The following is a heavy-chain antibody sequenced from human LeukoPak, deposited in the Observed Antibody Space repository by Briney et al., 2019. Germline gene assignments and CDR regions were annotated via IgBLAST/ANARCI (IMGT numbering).Heavy chain of an antibody. CDR1: GFTFSSYA. CDR2: ISGSGDIT. V-gene: IGHV3-23*01. D-gene: IGHD2-15*01. CDR3: AKRYCSGASCSLFDY. Sequence: TGGSLRLSCAASGFTFSSYAMNWVRQSPGKGLEWVSTISGSGDITYYADSVKGRFTISRDNSKNTLYLQMNSLSPEDTAIYYCAKRYCSGASCSLFDYWGQGTLLTVSS. J-gene: IGHJ4*02.